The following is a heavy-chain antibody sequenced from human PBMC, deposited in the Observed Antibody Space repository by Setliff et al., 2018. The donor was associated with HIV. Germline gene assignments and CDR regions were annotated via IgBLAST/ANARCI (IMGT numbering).Heavy chain of an antibody. Sequence: GGSLRLSCATSGFTFDNYAMAWVRQVPGKGLEWVSSISWNSVKIDYADFVKGRFTISRDNAKNSLYLQMNSLSVEDTAVYYCTTDLLRLSLWFGELGELEDYWGQGTLVTVSS. CDR3: TTDLLRLSLWFGELGELEDY. CDR1: GFTFDNYA. V-gene: IGHV3-9*01. J-gene: IGHJ4*02. D-gene: IGHD3-10*01. CDR2: ISWNSVKI.